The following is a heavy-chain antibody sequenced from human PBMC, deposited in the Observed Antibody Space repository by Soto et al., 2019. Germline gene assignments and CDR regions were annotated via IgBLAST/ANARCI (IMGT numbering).Heavy chain of an antibody. Sequence: PGWSLRLSCSASGFTFSSFAMHWVRQAPDKGLHYVSAISNHGGSTYYADFVKGRFTISRDNSKDTLYLQMNSLRAEDTAVYYCAKGARFLEWYNWFDPWGQGTLVTVSS. CDR2: ISNHGGST. J-gene: IGHJ5*02. CDR3: AKGARFLEWYNWFDP. V-gene: IGHV3-64*04. CDR1: GFTFSSFA. D-gene: IGHD3-3*01.